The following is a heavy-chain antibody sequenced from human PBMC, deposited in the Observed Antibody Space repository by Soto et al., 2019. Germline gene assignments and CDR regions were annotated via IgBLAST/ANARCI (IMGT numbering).Heavy chain of an antibody. CDR3: AGDFYYDSSGYYFPGRY. D-gene: IGHD3-22*01. Sequence: ASVKVSCKASGYTFTSYGISWVRQAPGQGLEWMGWISAYNGNTNYAQKLQGRVTMTTDTSTSTAYMELRSLRSDDTAVYYCAGDFYYDSSGYYFPGRYWGQGTLVTVSS. J-gene: IGHJ4*02. CDR1: GYTFTSYG. V-gene: IGHV1-18*01. CDR2: ISAYNGNT.